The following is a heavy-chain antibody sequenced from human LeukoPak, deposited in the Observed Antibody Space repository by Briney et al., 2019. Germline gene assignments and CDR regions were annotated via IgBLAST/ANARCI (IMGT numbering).Heavy chain of an antibody. J-gene: IGHJ4*02. Sequence: GGSLRLSCAASGFTFSSYWMSWVRQAPGKGLEWVANIKQEGSEKYYVESVKGRFTISRANAKNSLYLQMNSLRVEDTSMYYCARLDSESKFRAFDYWGRGTLVTVSS. CDR1: GFTFSSYW. CDR3: ARLDSESKFRAFDY. CDR2: IKQEGSEK. V-gene: IGHV3-7*01. D-gene: IGHD3-10*01.